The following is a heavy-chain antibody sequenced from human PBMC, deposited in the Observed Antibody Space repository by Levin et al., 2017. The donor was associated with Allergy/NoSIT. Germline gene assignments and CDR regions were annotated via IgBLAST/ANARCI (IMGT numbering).Heavy chain of an antibody. D-gene: IGHD3-10*01. V-gene: IGHV4-34*01. J-gene: IGHJ3*02. Sequence: SETLSLTCAVYGGSFSGYYWSWIRQPPGKGLEWIGEINHSGSTNYNPSLKSRVTISVDTSKNQFSLKLSSVTAADTAVYYCARGGFGGRGSAFDIWGQGTMVTVSS. CDR1: GGSFSGYY. CDR2: INHSGST. CDR3: ARGGFGGRGSAFDI.